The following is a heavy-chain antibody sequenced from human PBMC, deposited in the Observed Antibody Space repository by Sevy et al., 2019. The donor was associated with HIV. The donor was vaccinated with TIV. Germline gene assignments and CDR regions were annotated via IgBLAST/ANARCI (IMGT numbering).Heavy chain of an antibody. CDR2: INPNSGDT. CDR3: ASPGGYRYGSLLDY. J-gene: IGHJ4*02. V-gene: IGHV1-2*02. Sequence: ASVKVSCKASGYTFTAYFIHWVRQAPGQGLEWMGWINPNSGDTNYAPKFQGRVTVTRDTSISTAYMELSRLRSDDTAVYYCASPGGYRYGSLLDYWGQGNLVTVSS. CDR1: GYTFTAYF. D-gene: IGHD5-18*01.